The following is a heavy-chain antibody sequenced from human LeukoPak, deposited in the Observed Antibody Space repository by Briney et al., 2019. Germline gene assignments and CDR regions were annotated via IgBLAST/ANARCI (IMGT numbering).Heavy chain of an antibody. D-gene: IGHD6-13*01. V-gene: IGHV3-23*01. Sequence: GGSLRLSCAASGFNFANHAMSWVRQTAGKGLEWVSAISGGGDITYYADSVKGRFTISRDNSKDTLFLQMHSLRPGDTAVYYCVRGLLNRWRQRGYSSSWYGYWGQGTLVTVSS. CDR1: GFNFANHA. CDR2: ISGGGDIT. CDR3: VRGLLNRWRQRGYSSSWYGY. J-gene: IGHJ4*02.